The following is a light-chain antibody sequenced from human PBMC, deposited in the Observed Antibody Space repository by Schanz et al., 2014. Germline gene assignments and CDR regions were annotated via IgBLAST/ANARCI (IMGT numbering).Light chain of an antibody. V-gene: IGKV3-20*01. J-gene: IGKJ4*01. CDR3: QQYASSPLT. CDR2: LTS. CDR1: QSVSSY. Sequence: EIVLTQSPATLSLSPGERATLSCRASQSVSSYLAWYQQKPGQAPRLLIYLTSRRATGIPNRFSGSGSGTDFTLTISRLEPEDFAVYYCQQYASSPLTFGGGTKVEIK.